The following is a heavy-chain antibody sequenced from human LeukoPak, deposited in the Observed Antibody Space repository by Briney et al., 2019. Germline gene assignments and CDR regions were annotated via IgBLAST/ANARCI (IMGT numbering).Heavy chain of an antibody. Sequence: GGSLRLSCAASGFMFSTYSMNWVRQAPGKGLEGVSYISTSSGTIYYIDSVKGRFTISRDNAKNSLYLQMNSLRDEDTAVYYCAREGTKLRYFDYWGQGTLVTVSS. CDR3: AREGTKLRYFDY. D-gene: IGHD3-9*01. CDR1: GFMFSTYS. CDR2: ISTSSGTI. J-gene: IGHJ4*02. V-gene: IGHV3-48*02.